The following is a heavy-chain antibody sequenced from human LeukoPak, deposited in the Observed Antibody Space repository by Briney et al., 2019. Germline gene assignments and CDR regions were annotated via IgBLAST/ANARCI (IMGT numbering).Heavy chain of an antibody. J-gene: IGHJ4*02. CDR3: AKDLRSGWYIRGDY. CDR2: IGGDGVGT. CDR1: GFTFSSYA. Sequence: PGGSLRLSCAASGFTFSSYAMSWVRQARGKGLEWVSSIGGDGVGTYYADSVKGRFTISRDNSKNTLYLQMNSLRAEDTAVYYCAKDLRSGWYIRGDYWGQGTLVTVSS. V-gene: IGHV3-23*01. D-gene: IGHD6-19*01.